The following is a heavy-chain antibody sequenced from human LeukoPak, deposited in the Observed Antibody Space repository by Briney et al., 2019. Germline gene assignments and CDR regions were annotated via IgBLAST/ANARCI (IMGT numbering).Heavy chain of an antibody. D-gene: IGHD3-10*01. V-gene: IGHV5-51*01. CDR3: ARRNYYGSGSYYSNFDY. J-gene: IGHJ4*02. CDR2: IHPGDSDT. CDR1: GYSFTSYW. Sequence: GESLKISCKGSGYSFTSYWIGWVRQMPGKGLEWMGIIHPGDSDTRYSPSFQGQVTISADKSISTAYLQWSSLKASDTAMYYCARRNYYGSGSYYSNFDYWGQGTLVTVSS.